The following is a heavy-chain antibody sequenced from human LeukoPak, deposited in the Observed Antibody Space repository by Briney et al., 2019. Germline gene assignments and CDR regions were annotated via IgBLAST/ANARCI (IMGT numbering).Heavy chain of an antibody. D-gene: IGHD1-1*01. Sequence: SQTLSLTCTVSGGSISSGSYYWSWIRQPTGKGLEWIGRIYTSGSTNYNPSLKSRVTISVDTSKNQFSLKLSSVTAVDTVVYYCARTQGGYNWNDGIYYYYYMXGWGKGTXVT. V-gene: IGHV4-61*02. CDR1: GGSISSGSYY. CDR2: IYTSGST. CDR3: ARTQGGYNWNDGIYYYYYMXG. J-gene: IGHJ6*03.